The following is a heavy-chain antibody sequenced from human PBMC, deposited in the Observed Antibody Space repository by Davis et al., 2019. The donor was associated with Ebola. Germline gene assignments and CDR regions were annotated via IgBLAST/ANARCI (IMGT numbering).Heavy chain of an antibody. D-gene: IGHD2/OR15-2a*01. CDR2: INRDGSTT. J-gene: IGHJ4*02. CDR3: TRGRHSEPTYDDY. V-gene: IGHV3-74*03. CDR1: GFTFSSYW. Sequence: GESLKISCAASGFTFSSYWMHWVRQAPGKGLVWVSCINRDGSTTTYADSVKGRFTISRDNAKNTLYLQMNNLRVEDTAVYYCTRGRHSEPTYDDYWGQGTLVTVSS.